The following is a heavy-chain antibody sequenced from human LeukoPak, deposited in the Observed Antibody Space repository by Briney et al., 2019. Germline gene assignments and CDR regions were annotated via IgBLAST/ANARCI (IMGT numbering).Heavy chain of an antibody. CDR1: GGSFSGYY. V-gene: IGHV4-59*01. CDR3: ARLLGSHINYFDP. CDR2: IYHTGST. D-gene: IGHD2-21*01. Sequence: SETLSLTCAVYGGSFSGYYWSWIRQSPGKGLEWIGYIYHTGSTSYSPSLKSRVTISADTSQNQFSLKLSSVTAADTAVYYCARLLGSHINYFDPWGQGTLVTVSS. J-gene: IGHJ5*02.